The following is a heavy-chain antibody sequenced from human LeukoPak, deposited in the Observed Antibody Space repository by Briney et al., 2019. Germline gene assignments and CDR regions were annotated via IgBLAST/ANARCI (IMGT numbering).Heavy chain of an antibody. J-gene: IGHJ3*02. CDR3: TRDRDILDI. V-gene: IGHV3-48*02. D-gene: IGHD3-10*01. CDR2: IKSSGTTR. CDR1: GFTFSTYS. Sequence: GGSLRLSCAASGFTFSTYSMNWVRQAPGKGLEWISYIKSSGTTRYYADSVRGRFTVSRDNAKNSLSLQMDSLRDEDTAVYYCTRDRDILDIWGQGKMVTVSS.